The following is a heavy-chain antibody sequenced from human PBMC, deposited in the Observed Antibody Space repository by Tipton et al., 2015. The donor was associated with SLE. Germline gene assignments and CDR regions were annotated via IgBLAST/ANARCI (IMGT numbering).Heavy chain of an antibody. CDR1: GFTFSSYS. V-gene: IGHV3-21*01. Sequence: LRLSCAASGFTFSSYSMNWVRQAPGKGLEWVSSISSSSSYIYYADSVKGRFTISGDNAKNSLYLQMNSLRAEDTAVYYCARRDGQQLAGNYYYYMDVWGKGTTVTVSS. CDR2: ISSSSSYI. J-gene: IGHJ6*03. CDR3: ARRDGQQLAGNYYYYMDV. D-gene: IGHD6-13*01.